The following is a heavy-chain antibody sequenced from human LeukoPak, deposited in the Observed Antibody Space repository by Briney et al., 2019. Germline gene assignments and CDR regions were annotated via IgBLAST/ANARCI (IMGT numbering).Heavy chain of an antibody. CDR2: IYSDGTA. Sequence: PGGSLRLSFAASGFTFINNRMSWVRQAPGKGREGVSVIYSDGTAYYADSVKGRFTISRDNSKSTVYLQMKSLRADDTAVYYCVRDLTWGQGTLVTVSS. CDR1: GFTFINNR. J-gene: IGHJ5*02. V-gene: IGHV3-53*01. CDR3: VRDLT.